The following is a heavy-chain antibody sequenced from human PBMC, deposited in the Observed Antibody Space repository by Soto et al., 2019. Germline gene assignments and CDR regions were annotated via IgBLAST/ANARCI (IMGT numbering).Heavy chain of an antibody. Sequence: ASETLSLTCTVSGGSISSGDYYWSWIRQPPGKGLEWIGYIYYSGSTYYNPSLKSRVTISVDTSKNQFSLKLSSVTAADTAVYYCARVAVGAPYYYYGMDVWGQGTTVTVSS. CDR3: ARVAVGAPYYYYGMDV. CDR1: GGSISSGDYY. CDR2: IYYSGST. D-gene: IGHD1-26*01. V-gene: IGHV4-30-4*01. J-gene: IGHJ6*02.